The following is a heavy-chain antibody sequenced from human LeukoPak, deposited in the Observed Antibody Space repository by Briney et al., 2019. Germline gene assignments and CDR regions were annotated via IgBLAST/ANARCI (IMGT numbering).Heavy chain of an antibody. CDR2: FDPEDGET. V-gene: IGHV1-24*01. CDR1: GYTLTELS. Sequence: ASVKVSCKVSGYTLTELSMHWVRQAPGKGLEWMGGFDPEDGETIYAQKFQGRVTMTEDTSTDTAYMELSSLRSEDTAVYYCAAGTLGSGLSIISGSPPSLDYWGQGTLVTVSS. J-gene: IGHJ4*02. CDR3: AAGTLGSGLSIISGSPPSLDY. D-gene: IGHD3-10*01.